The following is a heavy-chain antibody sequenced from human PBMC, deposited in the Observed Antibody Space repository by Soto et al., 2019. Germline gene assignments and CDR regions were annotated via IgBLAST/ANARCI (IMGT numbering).Heavy chain of an antibody. V-gene: IGHV4-31*03. J-gene: IGHJ4*02. CDR2: IYYSGST. CDR3: SRDLYGIAAAGTGY. Sequence: QVQLQESGPGLVKPSQTLSLTCTVSGGSISSGGYYWSWIRQHPGKGLEWIGYIYYSGSTYYNPSLKSRVTISADTSKNQFPLKLSSVTAADTAVYYCSRDLYGIAAAGTGYWGQGTLVTVSS. D-gene: IGHD6-13*01. CDR1: GGSISSGGYY.